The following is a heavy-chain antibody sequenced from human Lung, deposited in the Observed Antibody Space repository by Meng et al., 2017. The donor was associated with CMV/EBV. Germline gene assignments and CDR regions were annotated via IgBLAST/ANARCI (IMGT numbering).Heavy chain of an antibody. J-gene: IGHJ1*01. CDR1: GGSISSSHW. CDR3: LRRSGGSV. D-gene: IGHD3-10*01. V-gene: IGHV4-4*02. Sequence: QVQLQESGPGLVKPSGTLSLTCAVSGGSISSSHWWSWVRQPPGKGLEWIGEIPHRGSSAYNPSLKSRVSMSIDKSKNQFSLKLTSVTAADTAVYHCLRRSGGSVWGQGTLVTVSS. CDR2: IPHRGSS.